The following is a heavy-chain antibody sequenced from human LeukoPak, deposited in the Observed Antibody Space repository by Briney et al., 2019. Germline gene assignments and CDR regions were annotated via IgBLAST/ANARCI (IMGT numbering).Heavy chain of an antibody. V-gene: IGHV4-39*02. CDR1: GGYISTSNYY. CDR2: IYYSGST. Sequence: SETLSLTCTVSGGYISTSNYYWGWIRQSPGKGLEWIGNIYYSGSTYYNPSLKSRVSLSIDTSMNQFSLKVNSLTVADTAVYYCARDHKWSRWFDPWGQGTLVTVSS. D-gene: IGHD2-8*01. J-gene: IGHJ5*02. CDR3: ARDHKWSRWFDP.